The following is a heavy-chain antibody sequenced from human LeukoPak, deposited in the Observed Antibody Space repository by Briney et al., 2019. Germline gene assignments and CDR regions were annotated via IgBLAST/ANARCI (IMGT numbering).Heavy chain of an antibody. CDR3: TKDRHGPNLYHMDV. Sequence: PGGSLRLSCAASGFTFSSLWMSWVRQAPGRGPEWVANINQDGGTTYYVASVKGRFTISRDNAKNSLSLQMSSLRAEDTAVYYCTKDRHGPNLYHMDVWGKGTTVTVSS. J-gene: IGHJ6*03. CDR2: INQDGGTT. CDR1: GFTFSSLW. V-gene: IGHV3-7*01.